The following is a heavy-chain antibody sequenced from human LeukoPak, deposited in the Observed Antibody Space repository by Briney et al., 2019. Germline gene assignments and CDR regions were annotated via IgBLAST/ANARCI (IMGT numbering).Heavy chain of an antibody. D-gene: IGHD3-10*01. Sequence: SETLSLTCAVYGGSFSGYYWSWIRQPPGKGLEWIGEINHSGSTNYNPSLKSRVTISVDTSKNQFSLKLSSVTAADTAVYYCARGILWFGGSSWFDPWGQGTLVTVSS. J-gene: IGHJ5*02. V-gene: IGHV4-34*01. CDR2: INHSGST. CDR3: ARGILWFGGSSWFDP. CDR1: GGSFSGYY.